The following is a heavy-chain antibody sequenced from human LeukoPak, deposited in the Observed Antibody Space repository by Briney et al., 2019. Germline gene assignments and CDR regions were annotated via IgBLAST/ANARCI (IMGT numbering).Heavy chain of an antibody. CDR1: GFKFIDYS. CDR3: ARDHRYAFDN. V-gene: IGHV3-48*01. CDR2: IGISSGRT. Sequence: GGSLRLSCAASGFKFIDYSMNWVRQAPGKGLEWISYIGISSGRTQYADSVKGRFTISRDKARNSLYLQMNTLRVEDTAVYYCARDHRYAFDNWGHGTLVTVSS. J-gene: IGHJ4*01. D-gene: IGHD5-12*01.